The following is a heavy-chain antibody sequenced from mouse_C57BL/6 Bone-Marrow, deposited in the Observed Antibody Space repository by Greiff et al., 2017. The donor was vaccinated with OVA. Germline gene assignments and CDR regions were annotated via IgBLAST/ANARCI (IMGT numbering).Heavy chain of an antibody. CDR1: GYTFTSYW. J-gene: IGHJ2*01. Sequence: QVQLKQPGAELVKPGASVKLSCKASGYTFTSYWMQWVKQRPGQGLEWIGEIDPSDSYTNYNQKFKGEATLTVDTSSSTAYMQLSSLTSEDSAVYYCARPSSYWYYFDYWGQGTTLTVSS. V-gene: IGHV1-50*01. D-gene: IGHD1-1*01. CDR3: ARPSSYWYYFDY. CDR2: IDPSDSYT.